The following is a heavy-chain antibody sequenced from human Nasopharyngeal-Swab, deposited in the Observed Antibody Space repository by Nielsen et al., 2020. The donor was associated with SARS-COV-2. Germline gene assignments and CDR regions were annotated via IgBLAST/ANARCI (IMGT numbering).Heavy chain of an antibody. Sequence: ASVKVSCKASGYTFTSYGISWVRQAPGHGLEWMGWISAYNGNTNYAQKLQGRVTMTTDTSTSTAYMELRSLRSDDTAVYYCARGRGDYGSGSSNYYMDVWGKGTTVTVSS. V-gene: IGHV1-18*01. CDR1: GYTFTSYG. J-gene: IGHJ6*03. D-gene: IGHD3-10*01. CDR2: ISAYNGNT. CDR3: ARGRGDYGSGSSNYYMDV.